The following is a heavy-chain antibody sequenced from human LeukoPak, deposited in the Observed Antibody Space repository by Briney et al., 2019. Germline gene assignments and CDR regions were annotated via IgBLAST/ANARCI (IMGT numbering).Heavy chain of an antibody. J-gene: IGHJ4*02. CDR2: INPNSGGT. D-gene: IGHD6-13*01. V-gene: IGHV1-2*06. CDR3: ARHSSSWYYFDY. Sequence: ASVKVSCKASGYTFTGYYMHWVRQAPGQGLEWMGRINPNSGGTNYAQKFQGRATMTRDTSITTAYMELSRLRSDDTAVYYCARHSSSWYYFDYWGQGTLVTVSS. CDR1: GYTFTGYY.